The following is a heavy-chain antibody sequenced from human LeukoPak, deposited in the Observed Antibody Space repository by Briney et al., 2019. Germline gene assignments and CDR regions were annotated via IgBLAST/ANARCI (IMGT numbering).Heavy chain of an antibody. CDR3: ARARGSLAARRHFDY. Sequence: ASVNVSCMASRYTFTSYDINRVRQATGQGLEWMGWMNPNSGNTGYAQKFQGRVTMTRNTSISTAYMELSSLRSEDTAVYYCARARGSLAARRHFDYWGQGTLVAVCS. J-gene: IGHJ4*02. CDR2: MNPNSGNT. V-gene: IGHV1-8*01. CDR1: RYTFTSYD. D-gene: IGHD6-6*01.